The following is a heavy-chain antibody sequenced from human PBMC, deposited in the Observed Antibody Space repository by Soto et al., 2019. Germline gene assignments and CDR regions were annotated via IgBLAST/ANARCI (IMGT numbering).Heavy chain of an antibody. CDR2: MNPNSGNT. Sequence: QVQLVQSGAEVKKPGASVKVSCKASGYTFTSYDINWVRQATGQGLEWMGWMNPNSGNTGYAQKFQGRVTMTRNTSISTAYMDLSSLRSEDTAVYYCARERSAAGTGWFDPWGQGTLVTVCS. V-gene: IGHV1-8*01. D-gene: IGHD6-13*01. CDR1: GYTFTSYD. CDR3: ARERSAAGTGWFDP. J-gene: IGHJ5*02.